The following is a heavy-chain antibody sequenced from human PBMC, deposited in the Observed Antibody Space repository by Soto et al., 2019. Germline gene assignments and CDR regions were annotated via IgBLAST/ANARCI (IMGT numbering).Heavy chain of an antibody. CDR2: IDPSDSYT. Sequence: GESLKISCKGSGYSFTSYWISWVRQMPGKGLEWMGRIDPSDSYTNYSPSFQGHVTISADKSISTAYLRWSSLKASDTAMYYCARRERYCSSTSCYRFDYWGQGTLVTVSS. CDR1: GYSFTSYW. J-gene: IGHJ4*02. V-gene: IGHV5-10-1*01. D-gene: IGHD2-2*01. CDR3: ARRERYCSSTSCYRFDY.